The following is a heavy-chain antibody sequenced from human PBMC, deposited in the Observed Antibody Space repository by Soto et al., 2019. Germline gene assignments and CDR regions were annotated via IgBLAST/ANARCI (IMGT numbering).Heavy chain of an antibody. Sequence: QVQLQESGPGLVKPSQTLSLTCTVSGGSISSGGYYWSWIRQHPGKGLEWIGYIYYSGSTYYNPSLKSRVTISVDTSKNRFSLKLSSVTAADTAVYYCARGGEVDCSSTSCRVGGFDYWGQGTLVTVSS. CDR2: IYYSGST. CDR3: ARGGEVDCSSTSCRVGGFDY. J-gene: IGHJ4*02. CDR1: GGSISSGGYY. D-gene: IGHD2-2*01. V-gene: IGHV4-31*03.